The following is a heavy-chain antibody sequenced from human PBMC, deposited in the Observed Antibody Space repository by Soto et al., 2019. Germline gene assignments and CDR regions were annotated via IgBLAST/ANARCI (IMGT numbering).Heavy chain of an antibody. Sequence: ASVKVSCKGSGYTFTSYGISWVRQAPGQGLEWMGWISAYNGNTNYAQKLQGRVTMTTDTSTSTAYMELRSLRSDDTAVYYCAYSSGSYYYYGMDVWGQGTTVTVSS. CDR3: AYSSGSYYYYGMDV. V-gene: IGHV1-18*01. CDR1: GYTFTSYG. CDR2: ISAYNGNT. J-gene: IGHJ6*02. D-gene: IGHD6-19*01.